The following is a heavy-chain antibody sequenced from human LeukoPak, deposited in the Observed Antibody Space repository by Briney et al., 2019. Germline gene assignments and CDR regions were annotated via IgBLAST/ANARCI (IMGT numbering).Heavy chain of an antibody. J-gene: IGHJ6*03. CDR1: GFTFSSYS. CDR3: ARTPHSSGYQYYYYYYMDV. CDR2: ISSSSNYI. D-gene: IGHD3-22*01. Sequence: GGSLRLSCAASGFTFSSYSMNWVRQAPGKGLEWVSSISSSSNYIYYADSVKGRFTISRDNAKNSLYLQMNSLRAEDTAVYYCARTPHSSGYQYYYYYYMDVWGKGTTVTVSS. V-gene: IGHV3-21*01.